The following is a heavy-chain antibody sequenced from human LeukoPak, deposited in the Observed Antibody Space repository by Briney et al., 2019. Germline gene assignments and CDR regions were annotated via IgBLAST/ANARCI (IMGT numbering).Heavy chain of an antibody. D-gene: IGHD4-23*01. CDR1: GGTFSSYT. J-gene: IGHJ3*02. V-gene: IGHV1-69*05. CDR2: IIPIFGTA. Sequence: SVKISCKASGGTFSSYTISWGRRAPGQRLEWRGRIIPIFGTANYAQKFQGRVTITTDESTSTAYMELSSLRSEDTAVYYCARDYGGNSLAFDIWGQGTMVTVSS. CDR3: ARDYGGNSLAFDI.